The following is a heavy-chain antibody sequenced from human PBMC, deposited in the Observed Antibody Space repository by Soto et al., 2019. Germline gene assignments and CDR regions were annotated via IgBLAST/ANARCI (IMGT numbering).Heavy chain of an antibody. CDR3: VRVGIVARPY. V-gene: IGHV3-48*03. D-gene: IGHD2-21*01. CDR2: ISSDGATI. J-gene: IGHJ4*02. CDR1: GLTFSKFE. Sequence: EVQMMESGGGLVQPGGSLRLSCEVSGLTFSKFEMTWVRQAPGQGLEWVSSISSDGATIYYADSVKGRFIISRDNDKNLLYLQMNSLKGEDTATYYCVRVGIVARPYWGQGTPVTVSS.